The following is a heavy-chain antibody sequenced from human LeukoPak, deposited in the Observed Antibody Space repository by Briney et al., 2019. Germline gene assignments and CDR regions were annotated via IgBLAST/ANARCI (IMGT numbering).Heavy chain of an antibody. J-gene: IGHJ4*02. CDR2: ISYDGSNK. CDR3: AKEGSFSEWLFSSHWLDY. Sequence: GGSLRLSCAASGFTFSSYGMHWVRQAPGKGLEWVAVISYDGSNKYYADSVKGRFTISRDNSKNTLYLQMNSLRAEDTAVYYCAKEGSFSEWLFSSHWLDYWGQGTLVTVSS. V-gene: IGHV3-30*18. CDR1: GFTFSSYG. D-gene: IGHD3-3*01.